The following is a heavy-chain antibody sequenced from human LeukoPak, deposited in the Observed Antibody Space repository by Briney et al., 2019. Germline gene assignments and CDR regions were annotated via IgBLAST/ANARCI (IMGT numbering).Heavy chain of an antibody. J-gene: IGHJ3*02. CDR2: ISWNSGSI. Sequence: SGGSLRLSCAASGFTFSLYAMSWVRQAPGKGLEWVSGISWNSGSIGYADSVKGRFTISRDNAKNSLYLQMNSLRAEDTAVYYCAREVFRAFDIWGQGTMVTVSS. CDR3: AREVFRAFDI. V-gene: IGHV3-20*04. D-gene: IGHD2-8*01. CDR1: GFTFSLYA.